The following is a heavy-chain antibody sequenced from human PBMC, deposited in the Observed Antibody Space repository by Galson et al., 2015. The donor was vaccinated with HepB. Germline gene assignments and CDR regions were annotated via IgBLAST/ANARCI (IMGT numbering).Heavy chain of an antibody. CDR2: ISAYNGNTNT. CDR1: GYTFTNYG. Sequence: SVKASCKASGYTFTNYGISWVRQAPGQGLEWMGWISAYNGNTNTNYAQKVKGRVTLTTDTSTSTAYMELRSLRSDDTALYYCARVREGWFNIDWFRTTRYFDYWGQGTLVTVSS. D-gene: IGHD3-9*01. V-gene: IGHV1-18*01. J-gene: IGHJ4*02. CDR3: ARVREGWFNIDWFRTTRYFDY.